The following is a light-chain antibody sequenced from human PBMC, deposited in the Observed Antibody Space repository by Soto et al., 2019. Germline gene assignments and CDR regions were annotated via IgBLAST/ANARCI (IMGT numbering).Light chain of an antibody. CDR3: QQDNNWPWT. Sequence: TQSPSTLSLYAGERAPLSCMASQNINRYLAWYHQKPGQAPRLLIYGASNRATGFPGRFSGSGSGTDFTLTISSLQSEDLAVYYCQQDNNWPWTFGQGTKVDI. CDR2: GAS. V-gene: IGKV3-15*01. J-gene: IGKJ1*01. CDR1: QNINRY.